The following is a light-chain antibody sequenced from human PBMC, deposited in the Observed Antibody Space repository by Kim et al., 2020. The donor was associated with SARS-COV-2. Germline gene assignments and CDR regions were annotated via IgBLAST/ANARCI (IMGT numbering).Light chain of an antibody. Sequence: EVVLTQSPATLSLSPGERATLSCRASQNIFSNYLAWYQQKPGHAPRLLIYAVSSRVTGIPDRFSGSGSGTDFTLTINRLEPEDFAVYYCQQYGNSPLTFGGGTKLEI. J-gene: IGKJ4*01. CDR1: QNIFSNY. CDR2: AVS. CDR3: QQYGNSPLT. V-gene: IGKV3-20*01.